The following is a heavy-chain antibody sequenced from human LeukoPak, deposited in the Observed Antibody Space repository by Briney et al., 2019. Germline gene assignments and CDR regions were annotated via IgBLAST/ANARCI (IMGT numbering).Heavy chain of an antibody. CDR3: AKGAYYHGSGRYFDY. D-gene: IGHD3-10*01. CDR1: GFTFSSYA. CDR2: TSGSGGAT. V-gene: IGHV3-23*01. J-gene: IGHJ4*02. Sequence: GESLRLSCAASGFTFSSYAMNWVRQAPGKGLEWVSATSGSGGATYYADSVKGRFTMSRDNSKNTLYLQMNSLRAEDTAVYYCAKGAYYHGSGRYFDYWGQGTLVTVSS.